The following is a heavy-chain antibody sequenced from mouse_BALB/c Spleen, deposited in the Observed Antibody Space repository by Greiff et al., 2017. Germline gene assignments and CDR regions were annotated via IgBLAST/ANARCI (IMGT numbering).Heavy chain of an antibody. J-gene: IGHJ4*01. CDR2: IYPSDSYT. CDR1: GYTFTSYW. V-gene: IGHV1-69*02. D-gene: IGHD1-1*01. CDR3: TRGAYYYGSSFYAMDY. Sequence: QVQLQQSGAELVRPGASVKLSCKASGYTFTSYWINWVKQRPGQGLEWIGNIYPSDSYTNYNQKFKDKATLTVDKSSSTAYMQLSSPTSEDSAVYYCTRGAYYYGSSFYAMDYWGQGTSVTVSS.